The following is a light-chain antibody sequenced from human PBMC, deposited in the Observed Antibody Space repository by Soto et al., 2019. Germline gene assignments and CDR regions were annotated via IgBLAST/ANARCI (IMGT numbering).Light chain of an antibody. J-gene: IGLJ2*01. CDR3: SSFSTRATHVI. Sequence: QSALTQPASVSGSPGQSISISCTGTSSDVGAYDYVSWYQQHPGKAPKLIIFEVSNRPPGISDRFSGAKSGNTASLTISGLRPEDEAEYSCSSFSTRATHVIFGGGTKVTVL. CDR1: SSDVGAYDY. V-gene: IGLV2-14*01. CDR2: EVS.